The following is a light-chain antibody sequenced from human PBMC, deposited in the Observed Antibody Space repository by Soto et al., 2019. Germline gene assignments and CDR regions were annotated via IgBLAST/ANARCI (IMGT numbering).Light chain of an antibody. J-gene: IGLJ1*01. Sequence: QSSLTQPPAVSGAPWQRVTVSCTGSSSNIGAGYDVHWYQQLPGTAPKLLIYANTNRPSGVPDRFSGSKSGTSASLAITGLQAEDEADYYCQSYDSSLSGYVFGTGTKVTV. CDR2: ANT. V-gene: IGLV1-40*01. CDR3: QSYDSSLSGYV. CDR1: SSNIGAGYD.